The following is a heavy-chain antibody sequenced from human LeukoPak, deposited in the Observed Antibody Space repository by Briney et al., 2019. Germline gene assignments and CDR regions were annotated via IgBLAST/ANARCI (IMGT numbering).Heavy chain of an antibody. Sequence: SETLSLTCIVSDDAITSHFYWGWIRRSPGEGGKGLEWIASVYHSGAEYVNPSLKSRVTTSVDTSKSQFYLTLSSVTAADTAVYYCAREKPWLNWFDPWGQGTLVTVSS. CDR3: AREKPWLNWFDP. CDR1: DDAITSHFY. V-gene: IGHV4-38-2*02. D-gene: IGHD5-12*01. J-gene: IGHJ5*02. CDR2: VYHSGAE.